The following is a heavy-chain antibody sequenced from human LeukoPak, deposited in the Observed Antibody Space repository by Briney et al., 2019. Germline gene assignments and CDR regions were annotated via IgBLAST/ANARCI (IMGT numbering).Heavy chain of an antibody. Sequence: KTGGSLRLSCAASGFTFSNAWMSWVRQAPGKGLEWVGRLKSKTDGGTTDYAAPVKGRFTILRDDSKNTLYLQMNSLRDEDTAVYFCARDSPEGNNWSSEPTFDYWGQGILVTVSS. J-gene: IGHJ4*02. V-gene: IGHV3-15*01. CDR1: GFTFSNAW. D-gene: IGHD1-1*01. CDR2: LKSKTDGGTT. CDR3: ARDSPEGNNWSSEPTFDY.